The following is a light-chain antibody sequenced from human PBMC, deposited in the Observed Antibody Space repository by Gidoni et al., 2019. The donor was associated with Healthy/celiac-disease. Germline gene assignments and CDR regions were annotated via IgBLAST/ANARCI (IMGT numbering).Light chain of an antibody. V-gene: IGKV1-39*01. CDR3: QQSYSTPYT. Sequence: DIQMTQSPSSLSASVGDRVTITCRASQSISSYLNWYQQKPVKAPKLLIYAAYSLQSGVPSRFRGIGSGTDFTLTISSLQPEDFATYYCQQSYSTPYTFGQGTKLEIK. J-gene: IGKJ2*01. CDR2: AAY. CDR1: QSISSY.